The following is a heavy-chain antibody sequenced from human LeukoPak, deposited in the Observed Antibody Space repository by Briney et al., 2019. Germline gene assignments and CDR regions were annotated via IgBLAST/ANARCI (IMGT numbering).Heavy chain of an antibody. V-gene: IGHV4-38-2*02. CDR2: IYRSGST. J-gene: IGHJ4*02. CDR3: ARFKGYSFDY. D-gene: IGHD5-12*01. CDR1: GYSISSGYY. Sequence: SETLSLTCTVSGYSISSGYYWVWIRQPPGKGLEWIGSIYRSGSTNYNPSLKSRVTISVDTSKNQFSLKLSSVTAADTAVYYCARFKGYSFDYWGQGTLVTVSS.